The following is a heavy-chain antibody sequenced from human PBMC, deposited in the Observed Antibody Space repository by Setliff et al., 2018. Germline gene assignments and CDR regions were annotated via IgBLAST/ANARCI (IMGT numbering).Heavy chain of an antibody. D-gene: IGHD3-9*01. J-gene: IGHJ6*03. CDR2: LNPKNNDT. CDR1: GYTFTDYY. V-gene: IGHV1-2*02. Sequence: ASVKVSCKTSGYTFTDYYIHWVRQAPGEGLEWMGWLNPKNNDTSYAQKFLGRVTMTRDTSISAAYMELITLRSDDTALYYCARDPLPKHYDVVTGYYSAPNYYYMDVWGKGTTVTRLL. CDR3: ARDPLPKHYDVVTGYYSAPNYYYMDV.